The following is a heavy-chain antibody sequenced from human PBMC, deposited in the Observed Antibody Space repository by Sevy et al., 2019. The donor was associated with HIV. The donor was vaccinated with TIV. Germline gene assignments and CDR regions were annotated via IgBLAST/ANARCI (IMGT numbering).Heavy chain of an antibody. CDR2: IQYDGSNK. CDR3: VKEGGGGGGDH. Sequence: GESLKISCAASGFSFSSYGMHWVCQAPGKGLEWMSYIQYDGSNKDYADSVKGRFTISRDNSKNTLYLQMNSLRVEDTAVFYCVKEGGGGGGDHWGQGTLVTVSS. CDR1: GFSFSSYG. J-gene: IGHJ4*02. D-gene: IGHD3-16*01. V-gene: IGHV3-30*02.